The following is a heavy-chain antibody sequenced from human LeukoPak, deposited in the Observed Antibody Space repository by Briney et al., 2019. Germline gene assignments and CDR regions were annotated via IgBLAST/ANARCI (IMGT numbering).Heavy chain of an antibody. CDR3: ARGIYGPYYFDY. Sequence: TSETLSLTCTVSGGSISSYYWSWIRQPPGTGLEWIGYIYYSGSTNYNPSLQSRVTISVDTSKNQFSLNLNSVTAADTAVYYCARGIYGPYYFDYWGQGTLVTVSS. D-gene: IGHD3-16*01. V-gene: IGHV4-59*08. J-gene: IGHJ4*02. CDR2: IYYSGST. CDR1: GGSISSYY.